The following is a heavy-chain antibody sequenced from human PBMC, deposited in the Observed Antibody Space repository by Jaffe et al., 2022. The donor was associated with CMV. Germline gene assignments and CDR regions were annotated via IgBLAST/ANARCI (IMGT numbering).Heavy chain of an antibody. CDR3: ARVDHYDFWSGYWWYFDY. D-gene: IGHD3-3*01. CDR1: GGSFSGYY. J-gene: IGHJ4*02. CDR2: INHSGST. V-gene: IGHV4-34*01. Sequence: QVQLQQWGAGLLKPSETLSLTCAVYGGSFSGYYWSWIRQPPGKGLEWIGEINHSGSTNYNPSLKSRVTISVDTSKNQFSLKLSSVTAADTAVYYCARVDHYDFWSGYWWYFDYWGQGTLVTVSS.